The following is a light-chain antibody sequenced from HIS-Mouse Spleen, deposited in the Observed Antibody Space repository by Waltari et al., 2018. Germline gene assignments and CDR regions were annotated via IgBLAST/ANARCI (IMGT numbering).Light chain of an antibody. CDR2: GKN. CDR1: SLRSYY. J-gene: IGLJ3*02. CDR3: NSRDSSGNHLGV. Sequence: SSELTQDPAVSVALGQPVRITCEGDSLRSYYASWYQQKPGQAPVLVLYGKNNRPSGLPDRFSGSSSGNTASLTITGSQAEDEADYYCNSRDSSGNHLGVFGGGTKLTVL. V-gene: IGLV3-19*01.